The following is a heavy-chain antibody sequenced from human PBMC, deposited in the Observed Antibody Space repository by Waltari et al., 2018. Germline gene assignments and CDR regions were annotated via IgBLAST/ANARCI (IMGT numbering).Heavy chain of an antibody. CDR2: FDPEDGET. CDR1: GYTLTELT. Sequence: QVQLVQSGAEVKKPGASVKVSCKVSGYTLTELTRHWVRQAPGKGLEWMGGFDPEDGETIYAQKFQGRVTMTEDTSTDTAYMELSSLRSEDTAVYYCATAQDSSGRRDAFDIWGQGTMVTVSS. J-gene: IGHJ3*02. D-gene: IGHD6-19*01. V-gene: IGHV1-24*01. CDR3: ATAQDSSGRRDAFDI.